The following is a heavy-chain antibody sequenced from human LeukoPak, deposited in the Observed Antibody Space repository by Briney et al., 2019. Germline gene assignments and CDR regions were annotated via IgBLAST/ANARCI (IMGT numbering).Heavy chain of an antibody. V-gene: IGHV1-46*01. J-gene: IGHJ4*02. D-gene: IGHD6-13*01. CDR1: GYTFSNSY. CDR2: INLSGGST. Sequence: ASVKVSCKASGYTFSNSYIHWVRQAPGQGLEWMGVINLSGGSTSFPQKFQGRVTMTRDTSISTAYMELSRLRSDDTAVYYCARRAAAGHGGFDYWGQGTLVTVSS. CDR3: ARRAAAGHGGFDY.